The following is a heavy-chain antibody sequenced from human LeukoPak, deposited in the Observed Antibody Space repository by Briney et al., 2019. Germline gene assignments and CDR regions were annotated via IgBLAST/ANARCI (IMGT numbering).Heavy chain of an antibody. CDR1: GGSISSYF. Sequence: SSETLSLTCTVSGGSISSYFWSWIRQPPGKGLEWIGYIYYSGSTNYNPSLKSRVTISVDTSRSQFSLNLNSVTAADTAVYYCARVRNPCSGGNCYIEVWGQGTLVTVSS. CDR3: ARVRNPCSGGNCYIEV. V-gene: IGHV4-59*01. CDR2: IYYSGST. D-gene: IGHD2-15*01. J-gene: IGHJ4*02.